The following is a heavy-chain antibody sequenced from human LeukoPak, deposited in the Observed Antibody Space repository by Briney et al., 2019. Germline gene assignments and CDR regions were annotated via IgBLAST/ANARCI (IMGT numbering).Heavy chain of an antibody. D-gene: IGHD3-3*01. Sequence: AETLSLTCAVYGGSFSGYYWSWIRQPPGKGLEWIGEINHSGSTNYNPSLEWRVTISVGTSKNQISLKLSPVTAADAGVYYWWSHDGHYAFWSGYWRGHFDSWGQGTLVTVSS. J-gene: IGHJ4*02. CDR2: INHSGST. V-gene: IGHV4-34*01. CDR3: WSHDGHYAFWSGYWRGHFDS. CDR1: GGSFSGYY.